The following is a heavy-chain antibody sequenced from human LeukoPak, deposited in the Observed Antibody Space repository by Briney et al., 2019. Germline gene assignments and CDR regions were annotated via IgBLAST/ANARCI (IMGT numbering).Heavy chain of an antibody. Sequence: SETLSLTCTVSGGSISSYYWSWIRQPPGKGLEWIGYIYYSGSTNYNPSLKSRVTISVDTSKNQFSLKLSSVTAADTAVYYCARDEITDYPDGRYFDLWGRGTLVTVSS. J-gene: IGHJ2*01. D-gene: IGHD4-17*01. V-gene: IGHV4-59*01. CDR3: ARDEITDYPDGRYFDL. CDR1: GGSISSYY. CDR2: IYYSGST.